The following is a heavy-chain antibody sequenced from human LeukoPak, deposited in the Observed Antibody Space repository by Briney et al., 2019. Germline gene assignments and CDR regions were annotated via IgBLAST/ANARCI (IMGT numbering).Heavy chain of an antibody. V-gene: IGHV1-2*02. CDR2: INPASGGT. J-gene: IGHJ5*02. Sequence: ASVKVSCKASGYIFSGHYIQWVRQAPGQGPEWMGWINPASGGTNNAQKFHGRVTMTTDTSISTLYMELNSLRFDDTAVYYCARVLFPSGPAHCFDPWGQGTLVTVSS. CDR3: ARVLFPSGPAHCFDP. CDR1: GYIFSGHY. D-gene: IGHD2-2*01.